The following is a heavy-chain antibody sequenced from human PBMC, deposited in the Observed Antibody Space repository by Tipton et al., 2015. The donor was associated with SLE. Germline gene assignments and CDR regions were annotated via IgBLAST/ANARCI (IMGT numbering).Heavy chain of an antibody. CDR1: GGSFSGYY. CDR3: ARNGYSSSWFYFDS. J-gene: IGHJ4*02. V-gene: IGHV4-34*01. D-gene: IGHD6-13*01. CDR2: INHSGST. Sequence: TLSLTCAVYGGSFSGYYWSWIRQLPGKGLEWIGEINHSGSTNYNPSLKSRVTISVDTSKNQFSLKLSSVTAADTAVYYCARNGYSSSWFYFDSWGQGTLVTVSS.